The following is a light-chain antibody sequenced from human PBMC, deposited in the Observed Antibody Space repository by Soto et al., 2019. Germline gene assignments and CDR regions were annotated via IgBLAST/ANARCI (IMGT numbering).Light chain of an antibody. CDR2: DAS. Sequence: EIALTQSPATLSLSPGEGATLSCRASQSISTYLAWYQHKPGQAPRLLIEDASNRATGIPARFNGSGSGTDFTLTISSLEPEDSAVYYCQQRSDWPTFGGGTTVEIK. CDR3: QQRSDWPT. J-gene: IGKJ4*01. CDR1: QSISTY. V-gene: IGKV3-11*01.